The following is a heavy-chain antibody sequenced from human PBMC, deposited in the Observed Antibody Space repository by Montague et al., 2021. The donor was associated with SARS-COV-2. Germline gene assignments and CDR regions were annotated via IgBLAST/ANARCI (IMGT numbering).Heavy chain of an antibody. CDR3: ARETMTGDAFDI. J-gene: IGHJ3*02. V-gene: IGHV4-59*02. D-gene: IGHD1-14*01. Sequence: SETLSLTCTVSGASVSGSDWGWIRQSPGKGLEWIGYFYSAGSTDYNPSLKSRVTISRDTSKNQFSLKVRSVTAADTAVYYCARETMTGDAFDIWGQGTMVTVSS. CDR1: GASVSGSD. CDR2: FYSAGST.